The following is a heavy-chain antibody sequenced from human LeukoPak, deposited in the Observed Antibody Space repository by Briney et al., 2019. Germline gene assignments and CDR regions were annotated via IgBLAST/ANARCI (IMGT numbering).Heavy chain of an antibody. V-gene: IGHV3-33*08. J-gene: IGHJ6*02. CDR3: ARARPGSYYYQYYYYYYGMDV. CDR1: GFTFSSYG. Sequence: GGSLRLSCAASGFTFSSYGMHWVRQAPGKGLEWVAVIWYDGSNKYYADSVKGRFTISRDNSKNTLYLQMNSLRAEDTAVYYCARARPGSYYYQYYYYYYGMDVWGQGTTVTVSS. CDR2: IWYDGSNK. D-gene: IGHD3-10*01.